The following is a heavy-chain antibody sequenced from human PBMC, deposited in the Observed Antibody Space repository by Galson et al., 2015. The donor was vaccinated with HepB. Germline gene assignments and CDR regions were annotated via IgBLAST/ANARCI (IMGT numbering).Heavy chain of an antibody. CDR2: ISNNGGTT. V-gene: IGHV3-64D*06. CDR3: VKSISWSVSGGFEI. CDR1: GFTFSSYA. Sequence: SLRLSCAASGFTFSSYAMYWVRQAPGKGLEYVSAISNNGGTTFYADSVKGRFTISRDNSKSTLYLQMSSLRVEDTAVYYCVKSISWSVSGGFEIWGQGTMVTVSS. J-gene: IGHJ3*02. D-gene: IGHD3-3*02.